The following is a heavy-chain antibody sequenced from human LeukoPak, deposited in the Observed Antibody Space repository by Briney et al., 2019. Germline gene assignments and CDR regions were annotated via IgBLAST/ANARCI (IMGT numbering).Heavy chain of an antibody. CDR1: GDSVSSNSAA. CDR3: ARDGDPTVVTPDRYFDY. Sequence: SQTLSLTCAISGDSVSSNSAAWNWIRQSPSRGLEWLGRTYYRSKWYNDYAVSVKSRITINPDTSKNQFSLQLNSVTPEDTAVYYCARDGDPTVVTPDRYFDYWGQGTLVTVSS. V-gene: IGHV6-1*01. D-gene: IGHD4-23*01. J-gene: IGHJ4*02. CDR2: TYYRSKWYN.